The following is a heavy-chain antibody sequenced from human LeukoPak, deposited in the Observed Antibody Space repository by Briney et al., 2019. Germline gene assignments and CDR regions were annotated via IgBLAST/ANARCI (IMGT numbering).Heavy chain of an antibody. J-gene: IGHJ4*02. V-gene: IGHV3-23*01. CDR3: AKDLSSGTGRGFDH. Sequence: PGGSLRLSCVASGFPFSAYAMSWVRQAPNKGLEWVSGIRGSGDPAYYAESVKGRCTVDRDNFRNIVYVQMNSLRAEDTALYYCAKDLSSGTGRGFDHWGQGTLVSVSS. CDR2: IRGSGDPA. D-gene: IGHD3/OR15-3a*01. CDR1: GFPFSAYA.